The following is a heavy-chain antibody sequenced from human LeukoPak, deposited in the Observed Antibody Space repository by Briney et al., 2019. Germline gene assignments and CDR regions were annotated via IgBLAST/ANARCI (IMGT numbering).Heavy chain of an antibody. J-gene: IGHJ5*02. Sequence: GGSLRLSCAASGFTFSSYAMHWVRQAPGKGLERVAVISYDGSDKYYADSVKGRFTISRDNSKNTLYLQMNSLRAEDTAVYYCARALGTVTAVWFDPWGQGTLVTVSS. D-gene: IGHD2-21*02. CDR2: ISYDGSDK. CDR3: ARALGTVTAVWFDP. V-gene: IGHV3-30-3*01. CDR1: GFTFSSYA.